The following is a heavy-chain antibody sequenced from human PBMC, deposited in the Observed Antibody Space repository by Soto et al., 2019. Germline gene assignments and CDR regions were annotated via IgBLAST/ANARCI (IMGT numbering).Heavy chain of an antibody. V-gene: IGHV1-69*04. CDR2: IIPILGIA. CDR1: GGTFSSYT. CDR3: AREGRSWYYGMDV. D-gene: IGHD6-13*01. J-gene: IGHJ6*02. Sequence: SVKVSCKASGGTFSSYTIGWVRQAPGQGLEWMGRIIPILGIANYAQKFQGRVTITADKSTSTAYMELNSLRAEDTAVYYCAREGRSWYYGMDVWGQGTTVTVSS.